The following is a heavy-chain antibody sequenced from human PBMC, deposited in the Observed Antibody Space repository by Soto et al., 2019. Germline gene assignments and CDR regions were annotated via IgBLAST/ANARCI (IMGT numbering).Heavy chain of an antibody. V-gene: IGHV3-23*01. Sequence: ESGGGLVQPGGSLRLSCAASGFTFSDYAMNWVRQAPGKGLEWVSCISVSSDNTFYADSVKGRFTISRDNSKSTLFLQMNSLRSEDKALYYCAKDSDTKRGPDYWGQGTPVTVSS. CDR3: AKDSDTKRGPDY. D-gene: IGHD3-10*01. CDR2: ISVSSDNT. J-gene: IGHJ4*02. CDR1: GFTFSDYA.